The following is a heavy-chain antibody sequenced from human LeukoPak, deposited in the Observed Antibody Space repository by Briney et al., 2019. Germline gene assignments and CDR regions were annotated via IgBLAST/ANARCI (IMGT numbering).Heavy chain of an antibody. V-gene: IGHV4-4*02. CDR2: IYSSGST. CDR3: ARAYYYGSGSYGLDY. J-gene: IGHJ4*02. Sequence: PSGTLSLTCAVSGGSISSSNWWSWVRQPPGKGLEWIGYIYSSGSTNYNPSLKSRLTISVDASKNQFSLKLTSVTAADTAVYYCARAYYYGSGSYGLDYWGQGTLVTVSS. CDR1: GGSISSSNW. D-gene: IGHD3-10*01.